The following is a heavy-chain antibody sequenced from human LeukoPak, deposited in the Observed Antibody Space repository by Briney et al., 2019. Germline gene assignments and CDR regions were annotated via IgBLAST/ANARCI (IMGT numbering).Heavy chain of an antibody. CDR1: GGSISGGGYY. Sequence: TLSLSCTVSGGSISGGGYYWSWIRQHPGKGLGWIGYIYYSARTYYNPSLKSRVTISVDTSKNQFSLKLSSVTAADTAVYYCGRVVRLSEIVVGPAAIKGGEAFDIWGQGTMVTVSS. J-gene: IGHJ3*02. CDR3: GRVVRLSEIVVGPAAIKGGEAFDI. V-gene: IGHV4-31*03. CDR2: IYYSART. D-gene: IGHD2-2*02.